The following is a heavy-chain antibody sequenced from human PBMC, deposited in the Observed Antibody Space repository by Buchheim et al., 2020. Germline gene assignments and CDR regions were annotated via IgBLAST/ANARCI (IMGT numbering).Heavy chain of an antibody. V-gene: IGHV3-7*01. Sequence: EVQLVESGGGLVQPGGSLRLSCAASGFTFSSYWMSWVRQAPGKGLEWVANIKQGGSEKYYVDSVKGRFTISRDNAKNSLYLQMNSLRAEDTAVYYCARDSYYYDSSGYADNWYFDLWGRGTL. D-gene: IGHD3-22*01. CDR3: ARDSYYYDSSGYADNWYFDL. J-gene: IGHJ2*01. CDR2: IKQGGSEK. CDR1: GFTFSSYW.